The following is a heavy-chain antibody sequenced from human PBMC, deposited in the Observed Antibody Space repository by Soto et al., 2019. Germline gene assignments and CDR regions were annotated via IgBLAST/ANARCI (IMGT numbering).Heavy chain of an antibody. V-gene: IGHV3-7*01. CDR2: IKQDGSEK. Sequence: EVQLVESGGGLAQPGGSLRLSCAASGLTFSSYWMTWVRQAPGKGLEWVANIKQDGSEKYYVDSAKGRFTISRDNAKNSLYLQMNNLRVEDTAVYYCARGEAIGDDPWGHGTLVTVSS. J-gene: IGHJ5*02. CDR1: GLTFSSYW. D-gene: IGHD3-10*01. CDR3: ARGEAIGDDP.